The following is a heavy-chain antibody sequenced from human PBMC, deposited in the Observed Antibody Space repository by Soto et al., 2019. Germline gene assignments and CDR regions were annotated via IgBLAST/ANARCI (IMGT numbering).Heavy chain of an antibody. CDR3: ARGGGTRFYYYYAMDV. V-gene: IGHV4-34*01. CDR1: GGSFSGYY. CDR2: INHSGST. D-gene: IGHD2-2*01. Sequence: SETLSLTCAVYGGSFSGYYWSWIRQPPGKGLEWIGEINHSGSTNYNPSLKSRVTISVDTSKNQFSLKLSSVTAADTAVYYCARGGGTRFYYYYAMDVWGQGTTVT. J-gene: IGHJ6*02.